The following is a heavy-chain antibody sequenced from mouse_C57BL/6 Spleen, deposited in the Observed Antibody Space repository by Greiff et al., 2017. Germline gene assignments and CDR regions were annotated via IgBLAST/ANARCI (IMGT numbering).Heavy chain of an antibody. CDR1: GFTFSDYG. Sequence: EVKLVESGGGLVKPGGSLKLSCAASGFTFSDYGMHWVRQAPEKGLEWVAYISSGSSTIYYADTVKGRFTISRDNAKNTLFLQMTSLGSEDTARYYCARPIYDGYSYFDVWGTGTTVTVSS. CDR2: ISSGSSTI. D-gene: IGHD2-3*01. J-gene: IGHJ1*03. V-gene: IGHV5-17*01. CDR3: ARPIYDGYSYFDV.